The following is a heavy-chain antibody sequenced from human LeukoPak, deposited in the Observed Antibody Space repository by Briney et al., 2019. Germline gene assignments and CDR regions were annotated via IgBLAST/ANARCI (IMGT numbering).Heavy chain of an antibody. V-gene: IGHV3-30-3*01. CDR2: ISYDGSNK. J-gene: IGHJ4*02. Sequence: GGSLRLSCAASGFTFSSYAMHWVRQAPGKGLEWVAVISYDGSNKYYADSVKGRFTISRDNSKNTLYLQMNSLRAEDTALYYCAKDPNYYGSGSYGGLYFDYWGQGTLVTVSS. D-gene: IGHD3-10*01. CDR3: AKDPNYYGSGSYGGLYFDY. CDR1: GFTFSSYA.